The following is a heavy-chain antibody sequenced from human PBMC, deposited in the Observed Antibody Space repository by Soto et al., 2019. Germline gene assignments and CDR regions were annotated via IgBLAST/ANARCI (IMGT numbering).Heavy chain of an antibody. CDR2: IYYSGST. J-gene: IGHJ4*02. CDR3: ATLYYYDSSGYYATHFDY. V-gene: IGHV4-59*01. CDR1: GGSISSYY. Sequence: SETLSLTCTVSGGSISSYYWSWIRQPPGKGLEWIGYIYYSGSTNYNPSLKSRVTISVDTSKNQFSLKLSSVTAADTAVYYCATLYYYDSSGYYATHFDYWGQGTLVTVSS. D-gene: IGHD3-22*01.